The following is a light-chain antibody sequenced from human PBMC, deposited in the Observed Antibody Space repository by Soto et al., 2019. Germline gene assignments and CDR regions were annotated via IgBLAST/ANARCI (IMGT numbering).Light chain of an antibody. CDR1: QRISTY. Sequence: DIQMTQSPSSLSASVGDRITIACRASQRISTYLNWYQQKPGKAPKFLIYAASTLQSGVPSRFSGSGSGTDFTLTITSLQPEDFATYYCQQGYSTPYTFGQGTKLEIK. J-gene: IGKJ2*01. CDR2: AAS. CDR3: QQGYSTPYT. V-gene: IGKV1-39*01.